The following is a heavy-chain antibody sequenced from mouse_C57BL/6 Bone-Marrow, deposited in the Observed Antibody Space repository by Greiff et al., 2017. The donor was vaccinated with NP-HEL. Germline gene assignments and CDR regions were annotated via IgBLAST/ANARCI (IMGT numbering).Heavy chain of an antibody. D-gene: IGHD2-1*01. J-gene: IGHJ3*01. CDR1: GYSITSGYY. CDR3: ARDGKGLFAY. V-gene: IGHV3-6*01. Sequence: ESGPGLVKPSQSLSLTCSVTGYSITSGYYWNWIRQFPGNKLEWMGYISYDGSNNYNPSLKNRISSTLDTSKNQFVLKLNSVTTEDTATYYCARDGKGLFAYWGQGTLVTVSA. CDR2: ISYDGSN.